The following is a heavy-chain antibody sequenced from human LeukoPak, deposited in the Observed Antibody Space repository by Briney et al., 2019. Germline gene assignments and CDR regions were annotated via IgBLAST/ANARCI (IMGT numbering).Heavy chain of an antibody. V-gene: IGHV3-7*01. CDR1: GFTFSSYW. Sequence: GGSLRLSCAASGFTFSSYWMSWVRQAPGKGLEWVANIKQDGSEKYYVDSVRGRFTISRDNSKNTLYLQMNSLRAEDTAVYYCARNGPIDYGNYLGFDYWGQGTLVTVSS. CDR3: ARNGPIDYGNYLGFDY. CDR2: IKQDGSEK. D-gene: IGHD4-11*01. J-gene: IGHJ4*02.